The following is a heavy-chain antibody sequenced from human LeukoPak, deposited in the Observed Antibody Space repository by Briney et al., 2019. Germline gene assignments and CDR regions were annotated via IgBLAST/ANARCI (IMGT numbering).Heavy chain of an antibody. D-gene: IGHD5-18*01. Sequence: PSETLSLTCTVSGYSISSGYYWGCIRQPPGKGLEWIGSINHSGSTNYNPSLKSRVTISVDTPKNQFSLKLSSVTAADTAVYYCARGGIQLWAHFDYWGQGTLVTVSS. V-gene: IGHV4-38-2*02. CDR1: GYSISSGYY. CDR2: INHSGST. J-gene: IGHJ4*02. CDR3: ARGGIQLWAHFDY.